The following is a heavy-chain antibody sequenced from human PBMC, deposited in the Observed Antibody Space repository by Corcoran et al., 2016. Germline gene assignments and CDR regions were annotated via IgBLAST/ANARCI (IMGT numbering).Heavy chain of an antibody. J-gene: IGHJ6*02. D-gene: IGHD1-7*01. Sequence: EVQLVESGGGLVQPGRSLRLSCTASGFTFGAYAMSWFRQAPGKGLEWVGFIRSKAYGGTTEYAAAVKGRFTISRDDSKSIAYLQMNSLKTEETAVYYWTRAGGRNYEEDYYYYGMDVWGQGTTVTVSS. CDR2: IRSKAYGGTT. CDR1: GFTFGAYA. V-gene: IGHV3-49*03. CDR3: TRAGGRNYEEDYYYYGMDV.